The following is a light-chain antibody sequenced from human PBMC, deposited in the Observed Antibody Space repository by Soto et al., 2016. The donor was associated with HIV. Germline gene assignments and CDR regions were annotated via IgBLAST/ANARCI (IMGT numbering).Light chain of an antibody. CDR3: MQALQTPIT. Sequence: DIVMTQSPLSLPVTPGEPASISCRSTQSPLHTNGYNYLVWYLQKPGQSPQLLIYLGSNRASGVPDRFSGSGSGTDFTLKISRLEAEDVGVYYCMQALQTPITFGQGTRLEIK. J-gene: IGKJ5*01. CDR2: LGS. CDR1: QSPLHTNGYNY. V-gene: IGKV2-28*01.